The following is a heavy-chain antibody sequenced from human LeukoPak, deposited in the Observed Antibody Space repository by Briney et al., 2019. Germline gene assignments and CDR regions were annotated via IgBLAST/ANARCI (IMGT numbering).Heavy chain of an antibody. J-gene: IGHJ4*02. CDR1: GFVFGNFA. V-gene: IGHV3-23*01. D-gene: IGHD4-23*01. CDR3: AQHPGPYGANPFNS. Sequence: HTGGSLRLSCGASGFVFGNFALSCVRQAPGKGLEWVSTIVGSGRSTFHAASVKGRFTISRDNSNNTLFLHMGSLRAEDTAIYFCAQHPGPYGANPFNSWGLGTLVTVSS. CDR2: IVGSGRST.